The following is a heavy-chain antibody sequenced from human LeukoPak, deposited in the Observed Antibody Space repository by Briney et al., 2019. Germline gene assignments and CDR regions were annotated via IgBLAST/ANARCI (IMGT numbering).Heavy chain of an antibody. CDR3: ARGLWFGDENPPYFDY. Sequence: SGTLSLTCTASGGSIDSSNWWVWVRQPPGKGLEWIGEIYHRGNTNYNPSLKSRITISVDKSKNQFSLRLTSVTAADTAVYYCARGLWFGDENPPYFDYWGQGTLVTVSS. D-gene: IGHD3-10*01. CDR2: IYHRGNT. J-gene: IGHJ4*02. V-gene: IGHV4-4*02. CDR1: GGSIDSSNW.